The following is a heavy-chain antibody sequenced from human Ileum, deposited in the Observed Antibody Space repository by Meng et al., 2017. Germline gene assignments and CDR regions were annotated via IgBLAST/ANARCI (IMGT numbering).Heavy chain of an antibody. V-gene: IGHV4-34*01. CDR3: ARGGPWFDP. Sequence: HVQLQQWGAGLLEPSESMSITCAVSGGSFSGYYWSWIRQPPGKGLEWIGEINHSGSTNYNPSLKSRVTISVDTSKNQFSLKLSSVTAADTAVYYCARGGPWFDPWGQGTLVTVSS. CDR1: GGSFSGYY. CDR2: INHSGST. J-gene: IGHJ5*02.